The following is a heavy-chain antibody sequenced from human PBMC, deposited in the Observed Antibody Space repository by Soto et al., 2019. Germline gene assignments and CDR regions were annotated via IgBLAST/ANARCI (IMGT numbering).Heavy chain of an antibody. Sequence: GSLRLSCAASGFTFISYGMHCVRQSRGKVLEWVAVISYDGSNKYYADSVKGRFTISRDNSKNTLYLQMNSLRAEDTAVYYCAKVSYYDSSGSLDAFDIWGQGTMVTVSS. V-gene: IGHV3-30*18. D-gene: IGHD3-22*01. J-gene: IGHJ3*02. CDR1: GFTFISYG. CDR2: ISYDGSNK. CDR3: AKVSYYDSSGSLDAFDI.